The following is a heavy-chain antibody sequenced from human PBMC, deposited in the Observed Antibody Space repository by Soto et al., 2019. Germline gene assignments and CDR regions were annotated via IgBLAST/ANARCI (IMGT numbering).Heavy chain of an antibody. CDR1: GFTFSSYA. CDR3: XXXXXXXXXXXXXXDP. Sequence: QVQLVESGGGVVQPGRSLRLSCAASGFTFSSYAMHWVRQAPGKGLEXVAVISYDGSNKYYADSVKGRFTISRDNSKXXXXXXXXXXXXXXXXXXXXXXXXXXXXXXXXXXDPWGQGTLVTVSS. J-gene: IGHJ5*02. CDR2: ISYDGSNK. V-gene: IGHV3-30-3*01.